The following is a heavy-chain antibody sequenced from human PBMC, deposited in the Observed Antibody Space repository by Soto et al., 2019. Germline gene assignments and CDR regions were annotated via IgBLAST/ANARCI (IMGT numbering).Heavy chain of an antibody. CDR2: ISYDGSNK. V-gene: IGHV3-30-3*01. D-gene: IGHD6-13*01. J-gene: IGHJ6*02. CDR1: GFTFSSYA. Sequence: PGGSLRLSCAASGFTFSSYAMHWVRQAPGKGLEWVAVISYDGSNKYYADSVKGRFTISRDNSKNTLYLQMNSLRAEDTAVYYCARGRQQLVLRDYYYGMDVWGQGTTVTVSS. CDR3: ARGRQQLVLRDYYYGMDV.